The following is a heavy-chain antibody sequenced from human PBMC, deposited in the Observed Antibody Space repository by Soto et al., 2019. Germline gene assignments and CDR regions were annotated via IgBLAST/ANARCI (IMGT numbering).Heavy chain of an antibody. D-gene: IGHD3-22*01. Sequence: QVQLVESGGGVVQPERSQRLSCAASKFTFRTYVMHWVRQAPGKGLEWVALISFDGSNKYYADSVKGRFTISRDNSKNTMYLQMNRLRPEDTAVYYCAREMIPMIMGGVSAMDVWGQGTTVTVSS. CDR3: AREMIPMIMGGVSAMDV. V-gene: IGHV3-30*04. J-gene: IGHJ6*02. CDR2: ISFDGSNK. CDR1: KFTFRTYV.